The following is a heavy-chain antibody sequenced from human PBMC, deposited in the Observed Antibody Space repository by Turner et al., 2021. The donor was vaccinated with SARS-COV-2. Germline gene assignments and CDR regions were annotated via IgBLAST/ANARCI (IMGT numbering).Heavy chain of an antibody. V-gene: IGHV1-24*01. CDR1: VYILTELS. CDR3: ATGYAYCGGDCSIDY. CDR2: FDPEDAET. J-gene: IGHJ4*02. D-gene: IGHD2-21*02. Sequence: QVQLVQSGAEVKKPGASVKVSCKVSVYILTELSMHWVRQAPGKGLEWMGGFDPEDAETIYAQKFQGRVTMTEDTSADTAYMELSSLRSEDTAVYYCATGYAYCGGDCSIDYWGQGTLVTVSS.